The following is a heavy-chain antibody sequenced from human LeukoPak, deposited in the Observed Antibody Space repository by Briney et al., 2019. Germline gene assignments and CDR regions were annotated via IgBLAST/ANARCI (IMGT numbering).Heavy chain of an antibody. D-gene: IGHD5-18*01. V-gene: IGHV4-34*01. CDR3: ARGPIQLGFWYSYYYMDV. Sequence: SETLSLTCTVSGGSISSYYWSWIRQPPGKGLEWIGEINHSGSTNYNPSLKSRVTISVDTSKNQFSLKLSSVTAADTAVYYCARGPIQLGFWYSYYYMDVWGKGTTVTVSS. CDR1: GGSISSYY. CDR2: INHSGST. J-gene: IGHJ6*03.